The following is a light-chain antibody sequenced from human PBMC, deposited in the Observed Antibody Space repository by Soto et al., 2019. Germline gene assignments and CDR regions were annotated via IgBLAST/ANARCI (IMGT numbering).Light chain of an antibody. CDR1: SNDVGAYDH. Sequence: QSALTQPLSVSGSPGQSVAISCTGTSNDVGAYDHVSWYQHSPDKAPKLLIFDVNKRPSGVPDRFSGSKSGNTASLTISGLQADDEADYFCSSSAGTYSLYIFGSGTKVTVL. J-gene: IGLJ1*01. CDR2: DVN. CDR3: SSSAGTYSLYI. V-gene: IGLV2-11*01.